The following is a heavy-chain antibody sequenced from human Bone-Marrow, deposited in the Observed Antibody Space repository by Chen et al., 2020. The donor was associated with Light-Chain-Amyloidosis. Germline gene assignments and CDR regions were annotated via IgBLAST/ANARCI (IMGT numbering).Heavy chain of an antibody. CDR1: GYTFPNYW. V-gene: IGHV5-51*01. J-gene: IGHJ4*02. D-gene: IGHD5-12*01. CDR2: IYPADSDA. CDR3: ARRRDGYNFDY. Sequence: EQSGPEVKKPGESLKISCKGSGYTFPNYWIGWVRQMPGKGLEWMGVIYPADSDARYSPSFEGQVTISADKSITTAYLQWRSLKASDTAMYYCARRRDGYNFDYWGQGTLVTVSS.